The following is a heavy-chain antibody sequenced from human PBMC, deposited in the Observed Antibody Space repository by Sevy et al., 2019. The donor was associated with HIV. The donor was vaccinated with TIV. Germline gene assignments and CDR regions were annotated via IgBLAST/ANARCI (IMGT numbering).Heavy chain of an antibody. Sequence: GGSLRLSCAASGFPFSDAWMNWVRQAPGKGLEWVGLIKNENEGGTTDFAAPVKGRFAISRDDSNNTLFLQMSSLKTEDTAVYYCTTDWGSGTTGVRGFDLWGQGTMVTVSS. D-gene: IGHD1-7*01. CDR1: GFPFSDAW. V-gene: IGHV3-15*01. CDR3: TTDWGSGTTGVRGFDL. J-gene: IGHJ3*01. CDR2: IKNENEGGTT.